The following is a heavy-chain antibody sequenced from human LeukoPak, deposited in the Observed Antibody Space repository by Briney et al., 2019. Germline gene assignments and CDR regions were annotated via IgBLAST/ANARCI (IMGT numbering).Heavy chain of an antibody. Sequence: GASVKVSCKASGYTFTTHGIDWVRQAPGQGLEWMGWISAHNGNTNYAQSLQGRVTMTTDTSTNTAYMELRSLRSDDTAVYYCARDGYFDLWGRGTLVTVSS. J-gene: IGHJ2*01. CDR3: ARDGYFDL. CDR2: ISAHNGNT. CDR1: GYTFTTHG. V-gene: IGHV1-18*01.